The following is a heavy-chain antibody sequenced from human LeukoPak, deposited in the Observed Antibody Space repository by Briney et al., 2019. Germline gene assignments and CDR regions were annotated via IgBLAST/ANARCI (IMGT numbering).Heavy chain of an antibody. CDR3: AKDLGSFDY. CDR1: GFTFSDYY. J-gene: IGHJ4*02. CDR2: ISSSGATM. D-gene: IGHD6-19*01. V-gene: IGHV3-11*01. Sequence: GGSLRLSCVVSGFTFSDYYMSWIRQAPGMGLEWVSFISSSGATMNYADSVKGRFTVSRDNAKNSLYLQMNSLRAEDTAVYYCAKDLGSFDYWGQGPLVTVSS.